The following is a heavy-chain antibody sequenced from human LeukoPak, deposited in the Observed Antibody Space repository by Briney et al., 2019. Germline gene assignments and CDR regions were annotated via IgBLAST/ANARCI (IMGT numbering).Heavy chain of an antibody. J-gene: IGHJ5*02. CDR1: GGSISSYY. V-gene: IGHV4-59*12. D-gene: IGHD4-17*01. CDR3: ARDRSRSYGDYAWFDP. Sequence: SETLSLTCTVSGGSISSYYWSWIRQPPGKGLEWIGYIYYSGSTFYNPSLKSRVTISVDTSKNQFSLKLSSVTAADTAVYYCARDRSRSYGDYAWFDPWGQGTLVTVSS. CDR2: IYYSGST.